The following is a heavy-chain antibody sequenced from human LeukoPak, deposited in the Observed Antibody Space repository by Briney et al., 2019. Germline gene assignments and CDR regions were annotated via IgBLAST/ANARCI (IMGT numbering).Heavy chain of an antibody. CDR1: GYSFTSYW. CDR2: IYPGDSDT. V-gene: IGHV5-51*01. D-gene: IGHD6-13*01. Sequence: GESLQISCKGSGYSFTSYWIGWVRQMPGKGLEWMGIIYPGDSDTRYSPSFQGQVTISADKSISTAYLQWSSLKASDTAMYYCARSYSSSWYLGPWFDPWGQGTLVTVSS. CDR3: ARSYSSSWYLGPWFDP. J-gene: IGHJ5*02.